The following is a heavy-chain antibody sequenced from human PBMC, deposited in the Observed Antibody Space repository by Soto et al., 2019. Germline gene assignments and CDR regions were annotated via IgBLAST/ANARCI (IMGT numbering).Heavy chain of an antibody. Sequence: QVQLQESGPGLVKPSQTLSLTCTVSGGSISSGDDFWTWIRQPPGKGLEWIGYIYYSGSTYYNPSLKSRLTMSVDTSKNQFSLKLSSVTAADTGVYYCARDRAKWKDYYYSGMDVWGQGTTVTVSS. D-gene: IGHD1-20*01. V-gene: IGHV4-30-4*01. CDR3: ARDRAKWKDYYYSGMDV. J-gene: IGHJ6*02. CDR1: GGSISSGDDF. CDR2: IYYSGST.